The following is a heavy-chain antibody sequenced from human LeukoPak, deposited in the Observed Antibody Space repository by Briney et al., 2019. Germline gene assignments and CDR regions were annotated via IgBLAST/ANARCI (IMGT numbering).Heavy chain of an antibody. Sequence: GRSLRLSCAASGFTFSSYGMHWVRRAPGKGLEWVAVIWYDGSNKYYADSVKGRFTISRDNSKNTLYLQMNSLRAEDTAVYYCARDKSRGASSPYFDYWGQGTLVTVSS. CDR2: IWYDGSNK. V-gene: IGHV3-33*01. D-gene: IGHD3-10*01. CDR3: ARDKSRGASSPYFDY. J-gene: IGHJ4*02. CDR1: GFTFSSYG.